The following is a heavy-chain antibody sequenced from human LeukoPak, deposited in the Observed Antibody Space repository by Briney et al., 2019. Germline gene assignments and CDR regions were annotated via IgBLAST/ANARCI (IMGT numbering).Heavy chain of an antibody. CDR1: GGSISSSSYY. Sequence: PSETLSLTCTVSGGSISSSSYYWGWIRQPPGKGLEWIGSIYYSGSTYYNPSLKSRVTISVDTSKNQFSLKLSSVTAADTAVYYCARESPNRGIPPGIAAAGTDYYYGMDVWGQGTTVTVSS. J-gene: IGHJ6*02. CDR3: ARESPNRGIPPGIAAAGTDYYYGMDV. V-gene: IGHV4-39*07. D-gene: IGHD6-13*01. CDR2: IYYSGST.